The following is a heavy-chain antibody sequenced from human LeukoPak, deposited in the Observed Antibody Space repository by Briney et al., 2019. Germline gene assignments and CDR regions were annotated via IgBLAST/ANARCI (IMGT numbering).Heavy chain of an antibody. CDR2: IYYTGST. CDR3: ARRGVAGQAYFDY. J-gene: IGHJ4*02. D-gene: IGHD6-19*01. CDR1: GGSTSSRNYY. Sequence: PSETLSLTCTVSGGSTSSRNYYWGWIRQPPGKGLEWIGTIYYTGSTYYNPSLKTRVTISVDTSKNQFSLNLSSVTAADTAVYYCARRGVAGQAYFDYWGQGTLVTVSS. V-gene: IGHV4-39*01.